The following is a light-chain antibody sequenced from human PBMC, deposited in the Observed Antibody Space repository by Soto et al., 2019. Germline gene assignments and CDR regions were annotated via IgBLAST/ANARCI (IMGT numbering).Light chain of an antibody. CDR1: SSNIGAGYD. CDR3: QSYDSSLSGYVV. CDR2: GNS. Sequence: QSVLTQPPSVSGAPGQRVTISCTGSSSNIGAGYDVHWYQQLPGTAPKLLIYGNSNRPSGVPDRFSGSKSGTSASLAITGLQAEYEADYYCQSYDSSLSGYVVFGGGIKLTVL. V-gene: IGLV1-40*01. J-gene: IGLJ2*01.